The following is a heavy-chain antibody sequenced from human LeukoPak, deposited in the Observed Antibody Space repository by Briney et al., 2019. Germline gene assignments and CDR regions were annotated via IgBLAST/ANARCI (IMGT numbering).Heavy chain of an antibody. Sequence: SETLSLTCGVSGGSITNTNYWTWVRQPPGKGLEWIGEVNLQGSTNYNPSLMGRVAISVDKSENHISLQLTSVTAADTAVYYCAREGGPYRPLDYSGQGTLVTVSS. CDR3: AREGGPYRPLDY. V-gene: IGHV4-4*02. J-gene: IGHJ4*02. CDR1: GGSITNTNY. CDR2: VNLQGST.